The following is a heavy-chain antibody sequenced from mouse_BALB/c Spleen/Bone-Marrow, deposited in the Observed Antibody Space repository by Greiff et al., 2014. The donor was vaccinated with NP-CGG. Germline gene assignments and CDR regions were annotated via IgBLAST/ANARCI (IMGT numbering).Heavy chain of an antibody. CDR3: TRSYGSSYEYYFYY. J-gene: IGHJ2*01. V-gene: IGHV1-69*02. CDR2: IYPSDSYT. D-gene: IGHD1-1*01. Sequence: QVQLQQSGAELVRPGASVKLSCKASGYTFTSYWINWVKQRPGQGLEWVGNIYPSDSYTNYNQKFKDKATLTVDKSSSTAYMQLSSPTSEDSAVYYCTRSYGSSYEYYFYYWGQGTTLTVSS. CDR1: GYTFTSYW.